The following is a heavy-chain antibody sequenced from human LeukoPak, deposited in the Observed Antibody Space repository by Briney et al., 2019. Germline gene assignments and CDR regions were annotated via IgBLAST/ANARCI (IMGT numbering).Heavy chain of an antibody. J-gene: IGHJ4*02. V-gene: IGHV4-34*01. Sequence: CSWIRQPPGKGLEWMGEINHSGSTNYNPSLKSRVTISVDTSKNQFSLKLSPVTAADTAVYYCARGLIGGLLDYWGQGTLVTVSS. D-gene: IGHD4-23*01. CDR3: ARGLIGGLLDY. CDR2: INHSGST.